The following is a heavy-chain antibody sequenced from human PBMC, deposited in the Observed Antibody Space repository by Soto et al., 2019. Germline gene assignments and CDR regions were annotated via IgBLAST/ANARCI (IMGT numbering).Heavy chain of an antibody. V-gene: IGHV3-48*01. J-gene: IGHJ5*02. CDR3: ARDPADYSDFNNWFDL. CDR2: ISSSIGTK. Sequence: EEQLVESGGGLVQPGGSLRLSCAASGFSFSTHAMNWVRQAPGKGLEWLSYISSSIGTKYYADYVKGRFTISRDNAKSSLYLQMDSLRAEDTAVYFCARDPADYSDFNNWFDLWGQGTLVTVSS. CDR1: GFSFSTHA. D-gene: IGHD4-17*01.